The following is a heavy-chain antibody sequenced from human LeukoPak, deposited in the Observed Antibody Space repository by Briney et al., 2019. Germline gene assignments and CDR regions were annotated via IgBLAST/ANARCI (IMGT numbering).Heavy chain of an antibody. J-gene: IGHJ4*02. D-gene: IGHD4-17*01. CDR2: ISWNGGSI. CDR3: AEGMGHDYGAPRLDY. CDR1: GFTFDDYA. V-gene: IGHV3-9*03. Sequence: GGSLRLFCAASGFTFDDYAMLWVQQAPGKGLEWVSGISWNGGSIGYADSVKGRFTISRDNAKNSLYLQMNSLRDEDMALYYCAEGMGHDYGAPRLDYWGQGTLVTVSS.